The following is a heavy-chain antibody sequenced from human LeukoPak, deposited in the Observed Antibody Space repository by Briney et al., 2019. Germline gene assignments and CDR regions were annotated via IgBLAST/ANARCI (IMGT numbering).Heavy chain of an antibody. CDR3: ARQGNTGFPDAFDL. CDR2: IHYTGNT. V-gene: IGHV4-39*01. Sequence: SETLSLTCTVSGFSITTNNCYWGWIRQTPGKGLEWIGTIHYTGNTYDNPSLKSRVSISIDTSTSQFSLKVTSLTAADTAVYYCARQGNTGFPDAFDLWGQGTMVTVSS. J-gene: IGHJ3*01. D-gene: IGHD1/OR15-1a*01. CDR1: GFSITTNNCY.